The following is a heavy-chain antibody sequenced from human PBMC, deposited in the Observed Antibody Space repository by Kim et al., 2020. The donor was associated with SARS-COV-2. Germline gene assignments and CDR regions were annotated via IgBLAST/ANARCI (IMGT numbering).Heavy chain of an antibody. CDR2: IYYSGST. V-gene: IGHV4-59*08. D-gene: IGHD3-22*01. Sequence: SETLSLTCTVSGGSISSYYWSWIRQPPGKGLEWIGYIYYSGSTNYNPSLKSRVTISVDTSKNQFSLKLSSVTAADTAVYYCARLSYYDSSGYYSEGYYFDYWGQGTLVTVSS. CDR1: GGSISSYY. J-gene: IGHJ4*02. CDR3: ARLSYYDSSGYYSEGYYFDY.